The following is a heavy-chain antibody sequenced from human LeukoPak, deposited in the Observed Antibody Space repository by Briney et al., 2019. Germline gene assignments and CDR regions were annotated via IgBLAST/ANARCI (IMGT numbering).Heavy chain of an antibody. CDR2: IYHSGST. CDR3: ARGAVVRGEIDY. CDR1: GGSISSGGYS. V-gene: IGHV4-30-2*01. D-gene: IGHD3-10*01. Sequence: PSQTLSLTCAVSGGSISSGGYSWSWIRQPPGKGLEWIGYIYHSGSTYYTPSLKSRSTISVDRSKNQFSLKLSSVPAADTAVYYCARGAVVRGEIDYWGQGTLVTVSS. J-gene: IGHJ4*02.